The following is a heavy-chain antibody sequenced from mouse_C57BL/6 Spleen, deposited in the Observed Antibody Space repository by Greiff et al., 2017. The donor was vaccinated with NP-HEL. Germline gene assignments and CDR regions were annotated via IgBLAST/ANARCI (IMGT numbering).Heavy chain of an antibody. J-gene: IGHJ2*01. D-gene: IGHD2-3*01. V-gene: IGHV1-20*01. CDR3: ARDGYYEDYFDY. CDR1: GYSFTGYF. CDR2: INPYNGDT. Sequence: DVQLQESGPELVKPGDSVKISCKASGYSFTGYFMNWVMQSHGKSLEWIGRINPYNGDTFYNQKFKGKATLTVDKSSSTAHMELRSLTSEDSAVYYCARDGYYEDYFDYWGQGTTLTVSS.